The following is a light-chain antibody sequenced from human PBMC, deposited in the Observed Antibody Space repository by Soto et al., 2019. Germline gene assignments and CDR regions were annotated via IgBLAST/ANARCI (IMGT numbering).Light chain of an antibody. V-gene: IGLV1-51*01. Sequence: QSVLTQSPSASGTPGQRITISCSGSGSNIGPNYVYWFQQFPGTAPKLLIYDNNKRPSGIPDRFSGSKSGTSATLGITGLQTGDEADYYCGTWDSSLSAGVFGGGTKLTVL. CDR2: DNN. J-gene: IGLJ3*02. CDR3: GTWDSSLSAGV. CDR1: GSNIGPNY.